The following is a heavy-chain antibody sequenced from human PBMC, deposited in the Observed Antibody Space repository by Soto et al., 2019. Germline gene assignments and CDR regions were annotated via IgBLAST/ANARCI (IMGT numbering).Heavy chain of an antibody. CDR1: GFTFSNYW. CDR3: VKDDGDYSFAY. J-gene: IGHJ4*02. CDR2: INQGGSEK. Sequence: EVQLVESGGGLVQPGGSLRLSCAASGFTFSNYWMSWVRQAPGKGLEWVAKINQGGSEKWSADSVKGRFTISRDNAKNSLYLQLNSLGAEDTAVYYCVKDDGDYSFAYWGQGTLVTVSS. V-gene: IGHV3-7*03. D-gene: IGHD4-17*01.